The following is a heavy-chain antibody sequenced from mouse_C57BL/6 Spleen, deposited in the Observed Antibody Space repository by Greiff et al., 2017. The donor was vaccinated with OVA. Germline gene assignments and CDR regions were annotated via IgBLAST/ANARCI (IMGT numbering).Heavy chain of an antibody. J-gene: IGHJ4*01. CDR1: GFTFSSYA. CDR3: ARAQYYDPDHYAMDY. D-gene: IGHD2-4*01. CDR2: ISDGGSYT. Sequence: EVKLVESGGGLVKPGGSLKLSCAASGFTFSSYAMSWVRQTPEKRLEWVATISDGGSYTYYPDNVKGRFTISRDNAKNNLYLQMSHLKSEDTAMYYCARAQYYDPDHYAMDYWGQGTSVTVSS. V-gene: IGHV5-4*03.